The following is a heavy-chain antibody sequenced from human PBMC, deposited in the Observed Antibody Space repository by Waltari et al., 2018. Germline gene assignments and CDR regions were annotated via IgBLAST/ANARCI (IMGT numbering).Heavy chain of an antibody. V-gene: IGHV3-48*03. Sequence: EVQVVESGGGLVQPGGSLRLSFDHSGFTFSSYEMNWVRQAPGKGLEWVSYIDWRSSVINYADSVKGRFTISRDNARNSLVLQMNSLRAEDTAVYYCARGQGLAYHYYYMDVWGKGTTVTVS. CDR3: ARGQGLAYHYYYMDV. CDR1: GFTFSSYE. D-gene: IGHD3-22*01. CDR2: IDWRSSVI. J-gene: IGHJ6*03.